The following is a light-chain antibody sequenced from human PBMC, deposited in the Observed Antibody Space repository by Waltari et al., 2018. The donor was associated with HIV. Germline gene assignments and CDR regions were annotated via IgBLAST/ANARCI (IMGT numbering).Light chain of an antibody. CDR2: EDD. V-gene: IGLV6-57*04. CDR3: QSYYLTNVV. CDR1: SGNTGSYF. J-gene: IGLJ2*01. Sequence: NFMLTQPHSVSESPGKTVTISCTRSSGNTGSYFVSWYQRRPGSAPTTLIYEDDKRPSGVPDRFSGSIDSSSNSASLTISGLKTEDEADYYCQSYYLTNVVFGGGTKLTVL.